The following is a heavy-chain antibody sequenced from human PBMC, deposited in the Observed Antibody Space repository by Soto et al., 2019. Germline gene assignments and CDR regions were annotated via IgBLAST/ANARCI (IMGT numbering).Heavy chain of an antibody. J-gene: IGHJ4*02. CDR1: GGSVNNSV. CDR3: ARGPFFARYQPFDA. D-gene: IGHD1-20*01. Sequence: XTLSLPCTVSGGSVNNSVWSGIRQTPGDGLEWIGYIHVTGNTYHNPSLKSPVTISIDASKNQFFLTLTYVTPPDTAVYYCARGPFFARYQPFDAWGRGILGTVSS. CDR2: IHVTGNT. V-gene: IGHV4-59*02.